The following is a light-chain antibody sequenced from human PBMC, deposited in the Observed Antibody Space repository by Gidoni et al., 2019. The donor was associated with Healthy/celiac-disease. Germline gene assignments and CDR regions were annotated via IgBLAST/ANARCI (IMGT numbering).Light chain of an antibody. CDR1: NIGSKS. CDR3: QVWDSSSAHYV. V-gene: IGLV3-21*02. CDR2: DDS. Sequence: SYVLNQPPSVSVAPGQTARITCGGINIGSKSVHRYQQKPGQAPVLVVYDDSDRPSGSPERFSGSNSENTATLTIIRVEAGDEADYYCQVWDSSSAHYVFGTGTKVTVL. J-gene: IGLJ1*01.